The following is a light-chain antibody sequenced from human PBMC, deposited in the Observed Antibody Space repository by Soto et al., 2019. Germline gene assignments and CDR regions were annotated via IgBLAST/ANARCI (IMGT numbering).Light chain of an antibody. J-gene: IGKJ4*01. V-gene: IGKV3-11*01. Sequence: EIVLTQSPATLSLSPGERATLPCRASQSVSSYLAWYQQKSGQAPRLLIFDASNRATGIPARFSGSGSGTDFTLTISSLEPEDFAVYYCQQRSKWPPTFGGGTKVEIK. CDR2: DAS. CDR1: QSVSSY. CDR3: QQRSKWPPT.